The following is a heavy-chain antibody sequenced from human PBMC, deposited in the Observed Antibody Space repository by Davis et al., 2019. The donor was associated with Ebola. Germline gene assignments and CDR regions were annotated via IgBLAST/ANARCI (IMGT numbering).Heavy chain of an antibody. Sequence: GGSLRLSCVGSGFDFTNYAMSWVRQAPGKGLEWVSVIYDRSTAYADSVRGRFTISRDKSNNSLYLDMNSLRVDDTAVYYCATTQWLREFDNWGQGTLVTVSS. CDR3: ATTQWLREFDN. CDR2: IYDRST. V-gene: IGHV3-23*03. CDR1: GFDFTNYA. D-gene: IGHD6-19*01. J-gene: IGHJ4*02.